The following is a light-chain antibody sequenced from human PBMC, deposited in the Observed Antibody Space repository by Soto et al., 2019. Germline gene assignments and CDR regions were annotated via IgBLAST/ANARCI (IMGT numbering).Light chain of an antibody. CDR3: CSYTGSYSYV. CDR2: DVT. J-gene: IGLJ1*01. Sequence: QSVLTQPHSVSGSPGQSVTISCTGTSSDVGGYSYVSWYQQHPGKAPQLIIYDVTERPSGVLDRFSGSKSGNTASLTISGLQAEDEADYYCCSYTGSYSYVFGIGTKLTVL. V-gene: IGLV2-11*01. CDR1: SSDVGGYSY.